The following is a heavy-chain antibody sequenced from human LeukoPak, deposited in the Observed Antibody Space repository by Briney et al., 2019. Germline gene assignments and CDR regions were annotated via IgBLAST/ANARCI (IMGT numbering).Heavy chain of an antibody. D-gene: IGHD5-18*01. CDR3: ARANSITGYSYGYGYYYYMDV. CDR2: IYYSGST. Sequence: SETLSLTCTVSGGSISSYYWSWIRQPPGKGLEWIGYIYYSGSTNYNPSLKSRATISVDTSKNQFSLKLSSVAAADTAVYYCARANSITGYSYGYGYYYYMDVWGKGTTVTVSS. J-gene: IGHJ6*03. CDR1: GGSISSYY. V-gene: IGHV4-59*01.